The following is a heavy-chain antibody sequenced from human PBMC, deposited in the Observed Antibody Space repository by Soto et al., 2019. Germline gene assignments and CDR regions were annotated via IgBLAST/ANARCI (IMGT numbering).Heavy chain of an antibody. CDR3: AREGYGGASFDI. J-gene: IGHJ3*02. CDR2: IKQDGSEK. D-gene: IGHD4-17*01. V-gene: IGHV3-7*01. CDR1: GFTFSSYW. Sequence: EVQLVESGGGLVQPGGSLRLSCVASGFTFSSYWMSWVRQAPGKGLEWVANIKQDGSEKYYVDSVKGRFTLSRDNANNSLYLQMNSVRAEDTAVYYCAREGYGGASFDIWGQGTMVTVSS.